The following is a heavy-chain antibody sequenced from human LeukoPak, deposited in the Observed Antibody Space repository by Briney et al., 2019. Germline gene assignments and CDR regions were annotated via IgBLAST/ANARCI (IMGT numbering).Heavy chain of an antibody. J-gene: IGHJ4*02. Sequence: GESLKISCEASGYTFTKHWIGWVRQMPGKGLEWMGIIYSGDSDTRYKPSFQGQVTVSVDQSITTAYLQWSSLKASDTAVYYCVRGWRGSLYDPPDFWGQGTLVTVSS. D-gene: IGHD3-16*01. CDR2: IYSGDSDT. CDR3: VRGWRGSLYDPPDF. CDR1: GYTFTKHW. V-gene: IGHV5-51*01.